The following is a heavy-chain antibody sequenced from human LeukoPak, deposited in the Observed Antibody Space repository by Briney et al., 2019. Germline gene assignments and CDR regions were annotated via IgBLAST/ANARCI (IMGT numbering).Heavy chain of an antibody. D-gene: IGHD3-10*01. CDR2: MNPNSGVT. CDR1: GYTFIGYY. V-gene: IGHV1-2*02. CDR3: ARDFMVRGVTTPDY. J-gene: IGHJ4*02. Sequence: GASVKVSCKAFGYTFIGYYMHWVRQAPGQGLQWMGWMNPNSGVTNYAQKFQGRVTMTRDTSISTAYMELSGLRYDDTAVYYCARDFMVRGVTTPDYWDQGTLVTVSS.